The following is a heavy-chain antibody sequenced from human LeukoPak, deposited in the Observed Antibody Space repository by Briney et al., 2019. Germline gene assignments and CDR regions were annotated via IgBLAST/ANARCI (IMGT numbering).Heavy chain of an antibody. CDR2: MESYPAGGRV. Sequence: GGSLRLSCAASGFTFVNAWMTWVRQAPGKGLEWVGRMESYPAGGRVDYAAPVKGRFTISRDDSRSTLYLQLNNLGAEDTAVYYCTTLAFDVHYWGRGTLITVSS. V-gene: IGHV3-15*04. J-gene: IGHJ4*02. D-gene: IGHD2/OR15-2a*01. CDR3: TTLAFDVHY. CDR1: GFTFVNAW.